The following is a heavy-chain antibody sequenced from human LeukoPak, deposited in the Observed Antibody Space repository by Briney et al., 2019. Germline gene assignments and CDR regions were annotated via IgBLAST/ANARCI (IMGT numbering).Heavy chain of an antibody. V-gene: IGHV4-39*01. Sequence: SETLSLTCTVSAGSISSDSYYWGWIRQPPGKGLEWIGTIYYSGNTYYNPSLKSRLTISVDTSKNQFSLKLRSVTAADTAVYYCARHSNYYESGGPLDYWGQGTLVTVSS. CDR2: IYYSGNT. CDR3: ARHSNYYESGGPLDY. CDR1: AGSISSDSYY. J-gene: IGHJ4*02. D-gene: IGHD3-22*01.